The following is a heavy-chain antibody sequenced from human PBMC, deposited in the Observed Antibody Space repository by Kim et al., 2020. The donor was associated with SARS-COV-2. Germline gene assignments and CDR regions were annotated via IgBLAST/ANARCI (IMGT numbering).Heavy chain of an antibody. J-gene: IGHJ4*02. V-gene: IGHV3-11*04. CDR3: TRELYYFGSSD. Sequence: GGSLRLSCAASGFTFSYPYMSWVRQAPGKGLEWVSYISASGDAKYYAESVKGRFTVSRDNAKNSLYLQMSSLRAEDTAVYYRTRELYYFGSSDWGQGTLVTVSS. D-gene: IGHD3-10*01. CDR1: GFTFSYPY. CDR2: ISASGDAK.